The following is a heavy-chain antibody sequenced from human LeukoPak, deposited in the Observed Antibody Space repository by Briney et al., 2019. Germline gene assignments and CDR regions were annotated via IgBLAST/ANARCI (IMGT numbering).Heavy chain of an antibody. J-gene: IGHJ4*02. D-gene: IGHD5-12*01. CDR3: ARDSARYSGYDFGDFDY. CDR1: GGTFSSYA. V-gene: IGHV1-69*13. Sequence: RASVKVSCKASGGTFSSYAISWVRQAPGQGLEWMGGIIPIFGTANYAQKFQGRVTIIADESTSTAYMELSSLRSEDTAVYYCARDSARYSGYDFGDFDYWGQGTLVTVSS. CDR2: IIPIFGTA.